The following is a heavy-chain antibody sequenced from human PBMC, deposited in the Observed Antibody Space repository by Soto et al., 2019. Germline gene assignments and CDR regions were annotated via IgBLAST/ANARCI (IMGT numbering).Heavy chain of an antibody. CDR1: GGSISSYY. CDR3: ARFDSSPWFDP. J-gene: IGHJ5*02. CDR2: IYYSGST. D-gene: IGHD6-13*01. Sequence: SETLSLTCTVSGGSISSYYWSWIRQPPGKGLEWIGDIYYSGSTNYNPSLKSRVTISVDTSKNQFSLKLSSVTAADTAVYYCARFDSSPWFDPWGQGTLVTVSS. V-gene: IGHV4-59*01.